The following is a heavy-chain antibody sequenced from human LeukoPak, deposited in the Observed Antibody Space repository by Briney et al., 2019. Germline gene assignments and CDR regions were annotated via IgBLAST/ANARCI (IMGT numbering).Heavy chain of an antibody. Sequence: GRSLRLSCAASGFTFSSYAMPWVRQAPGKGLEWVAVISYDGSNKYYADSVKGRFTISRDNSKNTLYLQMNSLRAEDTAVYYCARDKARLLWFGELLFDYWGQGTLVTVSS. V-gene: IGHV3-30-3*01. CDR2: ISYDGSNK. CDR1: GFTFSSYA. D-gene: IGHD3-10*01. J-gene: IGHJ4*02. CDR3: ARDKARLLWFGELLFDY.